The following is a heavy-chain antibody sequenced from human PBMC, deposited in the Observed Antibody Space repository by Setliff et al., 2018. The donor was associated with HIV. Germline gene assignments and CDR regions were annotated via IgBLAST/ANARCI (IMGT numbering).Heavy chain of an antibody. D-gene: IGHD3-16*02. J-gene: IGHJ4*02. Sequence: PSETLSLTCAVYGGSFSGYYWSWIRQPPGKGLEWMGEINHSGSTNYNPSLKSRVTISVDTSKNQFSLKLSSVTAADTAVYYCARAKPSYYDYVWGTYRLETPATSVDYWGQGTLVTVSS. V-gene: IGHV4-34*01. CDR1: GGSFSGYY. CDR2: INHSGST. CDR3: ARAKPSYYDYVWGTYRLETPATSVDY.